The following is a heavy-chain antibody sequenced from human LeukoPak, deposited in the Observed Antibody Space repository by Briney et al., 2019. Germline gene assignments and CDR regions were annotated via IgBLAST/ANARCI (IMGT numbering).Heavy chain of an antibody. Sequence: GGSLRLSCAASGFTFNTYAMSWVRQAPGKGLEWVSAITGSGGSKYYADSVKGRFTISGDNSKNTLYLQMNSLRAEDTAVYYCAKDRAGARFDYWGQGTLVTVSS. CDR1: GFTFNTYA. D-gene: IGHD1-26*01. V-gene: IGHV3-23*01. J-gene: IGHJ4*02. CDR3: AKDRAGARFDY. CDR2: ITGSGGSK.